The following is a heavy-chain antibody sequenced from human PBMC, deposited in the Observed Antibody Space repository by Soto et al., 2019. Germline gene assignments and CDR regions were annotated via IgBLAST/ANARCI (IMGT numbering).Heavy chain of an antibody. Sequence: GGSLRLSCAASGFTFSGSAMHWVRQASGKGLEWVGRIRSKANSYATAYAASVKGRFTISRDDSKNTAYLQMNSLKTEDTAVYYCTRQDFWSGYYTKDYYYNGMDAWGKGTTVTVPS. J-gene: IGHJ6*04. V-gene: IGHV3-73*01. D-gene: IGHD3-3*01. CDR2: IRSKANSYAT. CDR3: TRQDFWSGYYTKDYYYNGMDA. CDR1: GFTFSGSA.